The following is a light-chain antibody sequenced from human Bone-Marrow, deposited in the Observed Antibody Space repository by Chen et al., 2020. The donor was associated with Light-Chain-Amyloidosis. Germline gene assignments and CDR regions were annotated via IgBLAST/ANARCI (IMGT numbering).Light chain of an antibody. Sequence: QSALTHPASVSGSPGQSIPIPCTGTSSKVGDYSLVSWYQQHPGKAPKLILYEGIQRPSGVSSRFSGSRSGNTASLTISGLRTEDEADYFCYTYAGSATFVFGSATTVTVL. CDR3: YTYAGSATFV. J-gene: IGLJ1*01. CDR1: SSKVGDYSL. V-gene: IGLV2-23*01. CDR2: EGI.